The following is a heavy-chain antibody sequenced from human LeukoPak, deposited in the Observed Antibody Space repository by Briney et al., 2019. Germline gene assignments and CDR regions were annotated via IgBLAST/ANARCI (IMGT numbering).Heavy chain of an antibody. V-gene: IGHV3-23*01. CDR2: ISGSGGST. CDR1: GFTFSSYW. CDR3: ATPTPHGSDPSLYYYYMDV. J-gene: IGHJ6*03. D-gene: IGHD3-10*01. Sequence: GGSLRLSCAASGFTFSSYWMSWVRQAPGKGLEWVSSISGSGGSTYYVDSVKGRFTISRDNSKNTLYLQMNSLRAEDTAVYYCATPTPHGSDPSLYYYYMDVWGKGTTVTISS.